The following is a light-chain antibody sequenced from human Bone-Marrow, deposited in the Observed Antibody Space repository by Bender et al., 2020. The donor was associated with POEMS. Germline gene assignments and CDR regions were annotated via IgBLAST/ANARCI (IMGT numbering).Light chain of an antibody. J-gene: IGLJ2*01. CDR3: QAWDSSIKAV. CDR1: SIGSKI. CDR2: KYN. V-gene: IGLV3-21*01. Sequence: SYVLTQPPSVSVAPGQTARITCGGNSIGSKIVHWYQQKPGQAPVLVIYKYNQRPSGIPERFSGSVSGNSATLTISGTQAMDEADYYCQAWDSSIKAVFGGGTKLTVL.